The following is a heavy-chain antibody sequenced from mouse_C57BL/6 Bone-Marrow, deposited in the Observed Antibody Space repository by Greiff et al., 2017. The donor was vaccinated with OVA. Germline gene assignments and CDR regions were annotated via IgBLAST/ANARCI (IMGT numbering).Heavy chain of an antibody. Sequence: QVQLQQPGTDLVKPGASVKLSCKASGYTFTSYWMHWVKQRPGQGLEWIGNINPSNGGTNYNEKFKSKATLTVDKSSSTAYMQLSSLTSEDSAVYYCARSLLLSSNWYFDVWGTGTTVTVSS. V-gene: IGHV1-53*01. D-gene: IGHD2-10*01. CDR1: GYTFTSYW. J-gene: IGHJ1*03. CDR3: ARSLLLSSNWYFDV. CDR2: INPSNGGT.